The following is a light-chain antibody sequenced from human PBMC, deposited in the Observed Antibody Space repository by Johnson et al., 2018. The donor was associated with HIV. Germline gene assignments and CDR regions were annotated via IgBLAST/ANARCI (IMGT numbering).Light chain of an antibody. V-gene: IGLV1-51*02. CDR2: ENN. CDR3: GTWDNSLKAEV. J-gene: IGLJ1*01. Sequence: QSVLTQPPSVSAAPGQKVTIYCSGSSSNVGNNYVSWYQQLPGTAPKLLIYENNKRPSGIPDRFSGSKSGTSATLGITGLQTGDEADYYCGTWDNSLKAEVFGTGTKVTVL. CDR1: SSNVGNNY.